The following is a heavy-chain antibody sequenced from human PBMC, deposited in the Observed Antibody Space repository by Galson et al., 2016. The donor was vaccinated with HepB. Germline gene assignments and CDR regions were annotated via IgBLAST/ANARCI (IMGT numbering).Heavy chain of an antibody. CDR2: IKYDGSDK. Sequence: SLRLSCAASGFTFETYWMSWVRQAPGKGLEWVANIKYDGSDKYYVDSVKGRFTVSRDNAKNSMYLQMRTLRVEDTAVYYCARELVRSAFDLWGQGTMVTVSS. CDR1: GFTFETYW. CDR3: ARELVRSAFDL. J-gene: IGHJ3*01. D-gene: IGHD2-21*01. V-gene: IGHV3-7*03.